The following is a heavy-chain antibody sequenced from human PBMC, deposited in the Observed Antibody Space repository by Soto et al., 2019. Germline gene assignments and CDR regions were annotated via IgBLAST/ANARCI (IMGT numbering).Heavy chain of an antibody. V-gene: IGHV1-18*01. CDR3: ARDRGMGQLAGDYYYYYYMDV. J-gene: IGHJ6*03. CDR2: ISAYNGNT. CDR1: GYTFTSYG. Sequence: ASVKVSCKASGYTFTSYGISWVRQAPGQGLEWMGWISAYNGNTNYAQKLQGRVTMTTDTSTSTAYMELRSLRSDDTAVYYCARDRGMGQLAGDYYYYYYMDVWGKGTTVTVSS. D-gene: IGHD6-13*01.